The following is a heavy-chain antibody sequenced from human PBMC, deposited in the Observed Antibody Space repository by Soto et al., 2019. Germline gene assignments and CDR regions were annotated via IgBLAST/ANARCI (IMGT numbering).Heavy chain of an antibody. CDR3: AREGRAAAGSGMDV. CDR2: INPNSGGT. V-gene: IGHV1-2*04. D-gene: IGHD6-13*01. Sequence: QVQLVQSGAEVKKPGASVKVSCKASGYTFTGYYMHWVRQAPGQGLEWMGWINPNSGGTNYAQKFQGWVTMTRDTRXSTAYMELSRRRSDDTAVDYGAREGRAAAGSGMDVWGQGTTVTVSS. CDR1: GYTFTGYY. J-gene: IGHJ6*02.